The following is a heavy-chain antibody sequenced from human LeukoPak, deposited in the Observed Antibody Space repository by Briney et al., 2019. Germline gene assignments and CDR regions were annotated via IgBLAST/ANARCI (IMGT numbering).Heavy chain of an antibody. D-gene: IGHD2-2*01. CDR2: IRSKANSYAT. CDR1: GFTFSGSA. V-gene: IGHV3-73*01. Sequence: PGGSLRLSCAASGFTFSGSAMHWVRQASGKGLEGVGRIRSKANSYATGCAESVKGRFTISRDDSKNTAYLQMNSLKTEDMAVYYCTLGGYCSSTSCLGSNWFDPWGQGTLVTVSS. CDR3: TLGGYCSSTSCLGSNWFDP. J-gene: IGHJ5*02.